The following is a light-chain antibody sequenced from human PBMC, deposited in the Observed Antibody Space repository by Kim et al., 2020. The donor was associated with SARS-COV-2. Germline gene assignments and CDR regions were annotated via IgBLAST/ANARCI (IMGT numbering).Light chain of an antibody. Sequence: QSITIACTGTSSDVGAYDYVSWFQQHPGKAPQLVIYDVSYRPSGVSSRFSGSMSGNTASLTISGLQAEDEADYYCSSYTGSSALFAFGTGTKVTVL. CDR2: DVS. J-gene: IGLJ1*01. CDR1: SSDVGAYDY. CDR3: SSYTGSSALFA. V-gene: IGLV2-14*03.